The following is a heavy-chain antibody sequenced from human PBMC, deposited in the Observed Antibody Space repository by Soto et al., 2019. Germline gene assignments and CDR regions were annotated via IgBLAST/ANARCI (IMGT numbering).Heavy chain of an antibody. CDR3: ARAYDCWSGTLSNWSDP. D-gene: IGHD3-3*01. CDR2: IIPIFGTA. J-gene: IGHJ5*02. CDR1: GGTFSSYA. Sequence: QVQLVQSGAEVKKPGSSVKVSCKASGGTFSSYAISWVRQAPGQGLEWMGGIIPIFGTANYAQKFQGRVTITADESTRTASMAPSSLRSAGTAGYYCARAYDCWSGTLSNWSDPWGQGTLVTVSS. V-gene: IGHV1-69*12.